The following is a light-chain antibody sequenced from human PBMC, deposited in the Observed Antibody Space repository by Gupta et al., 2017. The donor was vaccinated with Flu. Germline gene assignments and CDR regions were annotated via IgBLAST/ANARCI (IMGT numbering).Light chain of an antibody. CDR2: CAY. Sequence: LVIPQSPDSLALSLGVRTTINCKSSQSVLYSSNHKNYLAWYQQKPGQPPKLLIYCAYTGESGVPDGCSGSGSGTDCTLTLRSQQAEDVAVDYCNKYDRTQYTFGQGTXVDIK. CDR1: QSVLYSSNHKNY. J-gene: IGKJ2*01. V-gene: IGKV4-1*01. CDR3: NKYDRTQYT.